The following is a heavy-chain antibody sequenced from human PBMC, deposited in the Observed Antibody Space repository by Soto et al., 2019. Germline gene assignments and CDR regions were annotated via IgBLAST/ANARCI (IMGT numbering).Heavy chain of an antibody. CDR2: IYWDDDK. D-gene: IGHD6-13*01. Sequence: SGPTLVNPTQSLTLTCSFPGFSLTTTEVAVGWIRQPPGKALEWLALIYWDDDKRYSPSLKSSLTITKDTAKNQVVLTMTNVHPEDTAIFLGEHGGPIATPVFDYWGKGSLVPVSP. J-gene: IGHJ4*02. CDR3: EHGGPIATPVFDY. V-gene: IGHV2-5*02. CDR1: GFSLTTTEVA.